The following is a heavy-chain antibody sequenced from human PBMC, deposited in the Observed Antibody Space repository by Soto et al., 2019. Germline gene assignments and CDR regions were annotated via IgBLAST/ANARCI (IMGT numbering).Heavy chain of an antibody. CDR3: ARGSSGYISSWYYFDY. CDR1: GFTFTDYA. V-gene: IGHV3-23*01. CDR2: ISGIGGST. J-gene: IGHJ4*02. D-gene: IGHD6-13*01. Sequence: PGGSLRLSCAASGFTFTDYALSWVRQAPGKGLECVATISGIGGSTYLADSVKGRLSISRDNSKNTVSLLMNSLRAEDTAVYFCARGSSGYISSWYYFDYWGRGTLVTVYS.